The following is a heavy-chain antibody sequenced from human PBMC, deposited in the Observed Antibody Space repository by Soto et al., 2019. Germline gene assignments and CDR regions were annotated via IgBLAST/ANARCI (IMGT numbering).Heavy chain of an antibody. Sequence: QVQLVQSGAEVKKPGASVKVSCKASGYTSTSYGFTWVRQAPGQGLEWMGWISAYNGNTNYAQKLQGRVTMTTDTSTSTAYMELRSMRSDDTAVYYCARGGHCTNGVCYCGRHAFAIWGQGTKVTVSS. D-gene: IGHD2-8*01. J-gene: IGHJ3*02. CDR2: ISAYNGNT. CDR1: GYTSTSYG. V-gene: IGHV1-18*04. CDR3: ARGGHCTNGVCYCGRHAFAI.